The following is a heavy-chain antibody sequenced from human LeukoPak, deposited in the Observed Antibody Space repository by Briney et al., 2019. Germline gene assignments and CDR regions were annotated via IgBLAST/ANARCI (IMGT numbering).Heavy chain of an antibody. D-gene: IGHD6-13*01. Sequence: PSETLSLTCAVYGGSFSGYYWSWIRQPPGKGLEWIGEINHSGSTNYNPSLKSRVTISVDTSKNQFPLKLSSVTAADKAVYYCARETPRYSSSWHLDYWGQGTLVTVSS. V-gene: IGHV4-34*01. CDR2: INHSGST. J-gene: IGHJ4*02. CDR1: GGSFSGYY. CDR3: ARETPRYSSSWHLDY.